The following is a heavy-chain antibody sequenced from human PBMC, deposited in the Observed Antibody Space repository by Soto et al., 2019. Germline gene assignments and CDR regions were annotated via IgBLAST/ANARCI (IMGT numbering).Heavy chain of an antibody. CDR3: ARNRVVAGLGYCYYGMNV. D-gene: IGHD6-19*01. CDR1: WDSVASNSAA. J-gene: IGHJ6*02. Sequence: SQNPSITCASSWDSVASNSAAWNWIRQSPSRGLEWLGRTYYSSKWYNDYAVSVKSRITINPDTYKNQFSLPLNSVTPEDTAVYSCARNRVVAGLGYCYYGMNVWGQGRTVSASS. CDR2: TYYSSKWYN. V-gene: IGHV6-1*01.